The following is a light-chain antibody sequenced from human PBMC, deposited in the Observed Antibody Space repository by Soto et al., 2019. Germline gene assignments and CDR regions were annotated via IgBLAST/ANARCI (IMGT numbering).Light chain of an antibody. V-gene: IGKV1-5*01. J-gene: IGKJ1*01. Sequence: DIQMTKSPSTLPASVGDRVTITCRASQSISNWLAWYQHKPGTAPKVLIYHASNLQSGVPSRFSGSGSGTEFTLTISSLQPDDFATYYCQQYNSYSFGQGTKVEIK. CDR3: QQYNSYS. CDR2: HAS. CDR1: QSISNW.